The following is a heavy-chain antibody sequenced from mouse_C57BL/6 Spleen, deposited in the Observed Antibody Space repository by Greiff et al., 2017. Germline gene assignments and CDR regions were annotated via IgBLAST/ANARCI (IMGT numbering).Heavy chain of an antibody. J-gene: IGHJ4*01. CDR1: GFTFSSYA. Sequence: EVKVVESGEGLVKPGGSLKLSCAASGFTFSSYAMSWVRQTPEKRLEWVAYISSGGDYIYYADTVKGRFTISRDNARNTLYLQMSSLKSEDTAMYYCTRAEAIYDGYYDYAMDYWGQGTSVTVSS. CDR2: ISSGGDYI. D-gene: IGHD2-3*01. CDR3: TRAEAIYDGYYDYAMDY. V-gene: IGHV5-9-1*02.